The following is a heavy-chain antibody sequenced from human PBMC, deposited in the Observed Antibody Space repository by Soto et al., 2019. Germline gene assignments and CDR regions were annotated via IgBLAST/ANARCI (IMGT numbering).Heavy chain of an antibody. Sequence: SETLSLTCTVSGGSISSYYWSWIRQPPGKGLEWIGYIYYSGSTNYNPSLKSRVTISVDTSKNQFSLKLSSVTAADTAVYYCARDQAYCSSTICRNWFDPWGQGTLVTVSS. CDR3: ARDQAYCSSTICRNWFDP. V-gene: IGHV4-59*01. D-gene: IGHD2-2*01. J-gene: IGHJ5*02. CDR2: IYYSGST. CDR1: GGSISSYY.